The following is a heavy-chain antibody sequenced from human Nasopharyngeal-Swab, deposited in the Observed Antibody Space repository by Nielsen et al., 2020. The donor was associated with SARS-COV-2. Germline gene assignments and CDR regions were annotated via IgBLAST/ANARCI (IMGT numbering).Heavy chain of an antibody. V-gene: IGHV4-39*07. CDR1: GGSISSSSYY. D-gene: IGHD3-10*01. CDR2: IYNSGRT. J-gene: IGHJ6*03. Sequence: SETLSLTCTVSGGSISSSSYYWGWIRQPPGKGLEWIGSIYNSGRTYYNPSLKSRVTISVDTSKNQFSLKLSPVTVADTAVYYCARERGRGGIWNYYYYYMDVWGKGTTVTVSS. CDR3: ARERGRGGIWNYYYYYMDV.